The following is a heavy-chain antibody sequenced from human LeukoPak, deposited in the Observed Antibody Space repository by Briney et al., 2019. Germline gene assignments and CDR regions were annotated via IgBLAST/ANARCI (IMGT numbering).Heavy chain of an antibody. V-gene: IGHV1-2*02. J-gene: IGHJ4*02. CDR2: IYHNSGVI. CDR1: GYTFTGYY. CDR3: ASDATYYDVWSGSYRGAPDDY. D-gene: IGHD3-3*01. Sequence: ASLKVSCEASGYTFTGYYMHWVRQAPGQGLEWMGWIYHNSGVINYTQTFQGRVTMTRDTSISTAYTELSRLRTDDTAVYYCASDATYYDVWSGSYRGAPDDYWGQGTLVSASS.